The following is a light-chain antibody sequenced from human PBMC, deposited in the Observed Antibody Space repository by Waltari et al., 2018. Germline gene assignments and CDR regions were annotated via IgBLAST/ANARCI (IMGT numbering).Light chain of an antibody. CDR1: QSISIW. J-gene: IGKJ4*01. CDR3: QQYNSYPLT. V-gene: IGKV1-5*01. CDR2: GAS. Sequence: DIQMTQSRSTLSASVGDRVTITCRASQSISIWLAGYQQKPGKAPKLLIYGASSLESGVPSRFSGSGSGTEFTLTISSLQPDDFATYYCQQYNSYPLTFGGGTKVEIK.